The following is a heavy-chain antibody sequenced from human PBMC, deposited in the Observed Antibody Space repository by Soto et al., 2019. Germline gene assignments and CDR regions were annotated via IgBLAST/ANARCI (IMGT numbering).Heavy chain of an antibody. V-gene: IGHV3-53*01. D-gene: IGHD5-12*01. CDR2: IYSGGST. J-gene: IGHJ4*02. CDR1: GFSVTANY. CDR3: HGYGY. Sequence: EVPVVESGGGLIQPGGSLRLSCEVSGFSVTANYMSWVRQAPGKGLEWVSVIYSGGSTYYIDSVKVRFSISRDISKNTLYLQMNSLRAEDTAVYYCHGYGYWGQGTLVTVSS.